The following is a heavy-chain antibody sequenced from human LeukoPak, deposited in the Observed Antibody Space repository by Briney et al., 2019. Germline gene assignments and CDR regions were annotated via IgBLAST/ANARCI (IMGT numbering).Heavy chain of an antibody. D-gene: IGHD3-22*01. V-gene: IGHV3-23*01. CDR1: VFTFSNYA. Sequence: GGSLRLSCAASVFTFSNYAMNWVRQAPGKGLEWVSAISGGGVTTYYADSVKGRFTISRDNSKSTVYLQMNSLRAEDTAVYYCAKDLLYYYDSSGSAFDLWGQGTMVTVSS. J-gene: IGHJ3*01. CDR3: AKDLLYYYDSSGSAFDL. CDR2: ISGGGVTT.